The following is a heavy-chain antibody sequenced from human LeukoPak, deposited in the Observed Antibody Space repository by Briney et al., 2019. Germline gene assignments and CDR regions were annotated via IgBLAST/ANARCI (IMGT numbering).Heavy chain of an antibody. V-gene: IGHV3-74*01. J-gene: IGHJ4*02. CDR2: INGDGSST. CDR1: GFPFSTYR. D-gene: IGHD5-18*01. Sequence: GGSLRLSCAASGFPFSTYRMFWVRQAPGKGLVWVSRINGDGSSTSYADSVKGRFTISRDNAKNSLYLQMNSLRAEDTAVYYCATGLDTAMVTEYFDYWGQGTLVTVSS. CDR3: ATGLDTAMVTEYFDY.